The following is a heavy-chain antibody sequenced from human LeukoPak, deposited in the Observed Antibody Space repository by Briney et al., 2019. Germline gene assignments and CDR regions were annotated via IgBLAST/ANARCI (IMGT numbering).Heavy chain of an antibody. Sequence: GSLRLSCVASGFSFNTYGMTWVRQAPGKGLEWVSGISGSGGNTYYADSVKGRFTISRDNSKNTLFLQMHRLRAEDTALYYCAKEYYYGSGSYVDYWGQGTLVTVSS. J-gene: IGHJ4*02. CDR3: AKEYYYGSGSYVDY. CDR1: GFSFNTYG. D-gene: IGHD3-10*01. V-gene: IGHV3-23*01. CDR2: ISGSGGNT.